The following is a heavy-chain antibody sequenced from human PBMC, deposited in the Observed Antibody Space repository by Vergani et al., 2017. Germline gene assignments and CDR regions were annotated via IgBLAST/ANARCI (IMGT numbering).Heavy chain of an antibody. CDR3: AREMATYNYGGDCYTLNWFDP. CDR2: IIPIFGTA. J-gene: IGHJ5*02. V-gene: IGHV1-69*01. D-gene: IGHD2-21*02. Sequence: QVQLVQSGAEVKKPGSSVKVSCKASGGTFSSYAISWVRQAPGQGLEWMGGIIPIFGTANYAQKFQGRVTITADESTSTAYMELSSLRSEDTAVYYCAREMATYNYGGDCYTLNWFDPWGQGTLVTVSS. CDR1: GGTFSSYA.